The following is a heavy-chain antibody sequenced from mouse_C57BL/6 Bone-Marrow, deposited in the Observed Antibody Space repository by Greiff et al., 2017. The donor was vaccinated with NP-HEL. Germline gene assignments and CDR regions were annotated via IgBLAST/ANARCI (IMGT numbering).Heavy chain of an antibody. V-gene: IGHV1-4*01. Sequence: VQLQQSGAELARPGASVKMSCKASGYTFTSYTMHWVKQRPGPGLEWIGYINPSSGYTKYNQKFKDKATLTADKSSSTAYMQLSSLTSEDSAVYYCARKIRSYLYAMDYWGQGTSVTVSS. CDR1: GYTFTSYT. CDR3: ARKIRSYLYAMDY. D-gene: IGHD1-1*01. J-gene: IGHJ4*01. CDR2: INPSSGYT.